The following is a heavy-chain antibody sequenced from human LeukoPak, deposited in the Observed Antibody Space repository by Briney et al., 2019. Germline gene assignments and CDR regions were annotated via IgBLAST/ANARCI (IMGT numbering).Heavy chain of an antibody. CDR1: GGTFSSYA. V-gene: IGHV1-2*02. CDR3: ARDGRDGYNSYFDC. CDR2: INPNSGGT. J-gene: IGHJ4*02. Sequence: ASVKVSCKASGGTFSSYAISWVRQAPGQGLEWMGWINPNSGGTDYAQKFQGRVTVTRDTSISTAYMELSRLRSDDTAVYYCARDGRDGYNSYFDCWGQGTLVSVSS. D-gene: IGHD5-24*01.